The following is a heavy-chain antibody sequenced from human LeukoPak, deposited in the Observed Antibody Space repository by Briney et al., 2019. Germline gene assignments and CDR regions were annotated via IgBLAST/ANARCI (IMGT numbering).Heavy chain of an antibody. CDR1: GFTFSSYS. Sequence: GGSLRLSCAASGFTFSSYSMNWVRQAPGKGLEWVSYISSVSSTIYYADSVKGRFTISRDNAKNSLYLQINSLRAEDTGVYFCARGQTLTLWGQGTLVTASS. CDR2: ISSVSSTI. V-gene: IGHV3-48*01. CDR3: ARGQTLTL. J-gene: IGHJ4*02.